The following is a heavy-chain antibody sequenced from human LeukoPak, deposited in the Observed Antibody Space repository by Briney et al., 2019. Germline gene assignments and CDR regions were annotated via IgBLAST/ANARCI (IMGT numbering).Heavy chain of an antibody. D-gene: IGHD3-22*01. J-gene: IGHJ4*02. Sequence: SGTLSLTCAVSGGSISSSNWWSWVRQPPGKGLEWIGEIYHSGSTNYNPSLKSRVTISVDKSKNQFSLKLSSVTAADTAVYYCARGHSYYYDGSGYYWGQGTLVTVSS. V-gene: IGHV4-4*02. CDR3: ARGHSYYYDGSGYY. CDR1: GGSISSSNW. CDR2: IYHSGST.